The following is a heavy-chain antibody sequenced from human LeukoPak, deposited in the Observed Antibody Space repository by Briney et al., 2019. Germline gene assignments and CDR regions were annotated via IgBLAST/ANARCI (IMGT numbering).Heavy chain of an antibody. V-gene: IGHV3-30*18. Sequence: PGGSLRLSCAVSGFVFSNTDMYWVRQAPGKGPDWVAFISYDGSKRYYGDSVRGRFTISRDNSRNTVYLQVNSLRPEDTAVYYCAKESPDYGDQWGGYSWFDPWGQGTPVIVSS. CDR1: GFVFSNTD. D-gene: IGHD4/OR15-4a*01. CDR3: AKESPDYGDQWGGYSWFDP. CDR2: ISYDGSKR. J-gene: IGHJ5*02.